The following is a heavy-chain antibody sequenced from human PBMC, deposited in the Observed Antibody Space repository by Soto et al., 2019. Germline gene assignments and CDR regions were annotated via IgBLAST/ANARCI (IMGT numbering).Heavy chain of an antibody. CDR2: ISYDGSNK. Sequence: QTGGSLRLSCAASGFTFSSYAMHWVRQAPGKGLEWVAVISYDGSNKYYADSVKGRFTISRDNSKNTLYLQMNSLRAEDTAVYYCARDLRGYQFDYWGQGTLVTVSS. D-gene: IGHD3-16*02. J-gene: IGHJ4*02. CDR1: GFTFSSYA. CDR3: ARDLRGYQFDY. V-gene: IGHV3-30-3*01.